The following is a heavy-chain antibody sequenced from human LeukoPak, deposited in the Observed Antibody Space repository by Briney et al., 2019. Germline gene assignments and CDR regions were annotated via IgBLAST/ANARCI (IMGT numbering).Heavy chain of an antibody. CDR1: GGSISSSSYY. V-gene: IGHV4-39*01. CDR2: IYYSGST. CDR3: ARPLRGRNNWFDP. D-gene: IGHD3-16*01. Sequence: SETLSLTCTVSGGSISSSSYYWGWIPQPPGKGLEWIGSIYYSGSTYYNPSLKSRVTISVDTSKNQFSLKLSSVTAADTAVYYCARPLRGRNNWFDPWGQGTLVTVSS. J-gene: IGHJ5*02.